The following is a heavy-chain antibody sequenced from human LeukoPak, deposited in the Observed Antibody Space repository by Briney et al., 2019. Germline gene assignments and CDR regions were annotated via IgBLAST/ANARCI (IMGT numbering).Heavy chain of an antibody. CDR3: ARLVEYCSGGSCPFDY. J-gene: IGHJ4*02. D-gene: IGHD2-15*01. CDR2: IYPGDSDT. CDR1: GYSFTSYW. V-gene: IGHV5-51*01. Sequence: GESLKISCKGSGYSFTSYWIGWVRQMPGKGLGWMGIIYPGDSDTRYSPSLQGQVTISADKSISTAYLQWSSLKASDSAMYYCARLVEYCSGGSCPFDYWGQGTLVTVSS.